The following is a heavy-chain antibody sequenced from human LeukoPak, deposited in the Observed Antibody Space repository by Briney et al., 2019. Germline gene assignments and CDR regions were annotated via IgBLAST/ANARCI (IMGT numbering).Heavy chain of an antibody. CDR2: IYTSGST. V-gene: IGHV4-61*02. CDR1: GGSISSGSYY. J-gene: IGHJ4*02. CDR3: ARDSYDSSGYYEILFDY. Sequence: SETLSLTCTVSGGSISSGSYYWSWIRQPAGKGLEWIGRIYTSGSTNYNPSLKSRVIISVDTSKNQFSLKLSSVTAADTAVYYCARDSYDSSGYYEILFDYWGQGSLVTVSS. D-gene: IGHD3-22*01.